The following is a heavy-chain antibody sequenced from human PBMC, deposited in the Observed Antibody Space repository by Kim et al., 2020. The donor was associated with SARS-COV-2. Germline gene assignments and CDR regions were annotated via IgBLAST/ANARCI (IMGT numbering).Heavy chain of an antibody. CDR3: ARGYYDSSGYSYGMDV. CDR1: GFTFSSYA. V-gene: IGHV3-30*04. Sequence: GESLRLSCAASGFTFSSYAMHWVRQAPGKGLEWVAVISYDGSNKYYADSVKGRFTISRDNSKNTLYLQMNSLRAEDTAVYYCARGYYDSSGYSYGMDVWGQGTTVTVSS. CDR2: ISYDGSNK. J-gene: IGHJ6*02. D-gene: IGHD3-22*01.